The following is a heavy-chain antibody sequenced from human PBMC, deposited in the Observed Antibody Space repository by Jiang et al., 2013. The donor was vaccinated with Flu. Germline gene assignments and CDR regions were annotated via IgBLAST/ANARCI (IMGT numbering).Heavy chain of an antibody. CDR2: TIVAFGSA. CDR1: WDTFSNSA. V-gene: IGHV1-69*01. J-gene: IGHJ4*02. CDR3: ARGTVDGGFFYFDS. D-gene: IGHD3-10*01. Sequence: GAEVKKPGSSVKVSCKASWDTFSNSAFSWVRQAPGQGLEWVGGTIVAFGSANYAQKFQGRVTITADESTSTTYMELSGLGSEDTAQYYCARGTVDGGFFYFDSWGQGTLVTVSS.